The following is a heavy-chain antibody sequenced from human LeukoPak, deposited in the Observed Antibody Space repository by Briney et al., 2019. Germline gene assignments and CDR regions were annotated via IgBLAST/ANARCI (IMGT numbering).Heavy chain of an antibody. V-gene: IGHV1-18*01. J-gene: IGHJ4*02. CDR2: ISAYNGNT. Sequence: ASVKVSCKASGYTFTSYGISWVRQAPGQGLEWMGWISAYNGNTNYAQKLQGRVTMTTDTSTSTAYMELRSLRSEDTAVYYCARGSRITIFGVVIMDYWGQGTLVTVSS. D-gene: IGHD3-3*01. CDR1: GYTFTSYG. CDR3: ARGSRITIFGVVIMDY.